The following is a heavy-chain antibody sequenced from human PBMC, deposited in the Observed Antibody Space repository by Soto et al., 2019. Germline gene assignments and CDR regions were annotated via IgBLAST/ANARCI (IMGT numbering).Heavy chain of an antibody. J-gene: IGHJ4*02. CDR2: ISGSDGST. Sequence: EVQLLESGGGLVQPGGSLRLSCAASGFTDSSYAMNWVRQAPGKGLEWVSVISGSDGSTYYADSVKGRFTISRDNSKNTLNLQMNSLRAEDTAVYYCARRSSSWYFDYWGQGTLATVSS. CDR1: GFTDSSYA. CDR3: ARRSSSWYFDY. D-gene: IGHD6-13*01. V-gene: IGHV3-23*01.